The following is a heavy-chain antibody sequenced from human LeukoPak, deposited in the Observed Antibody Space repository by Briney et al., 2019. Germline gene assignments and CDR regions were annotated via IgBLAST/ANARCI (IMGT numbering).Heavy chain of an antibody. Sequence: PSETLSLTCTVSGGSISSGGYYWSWIRQHPGKGLEWIGYIYYSGSTNYNPSLKSRVTISVDTSKNQFSLKLSSVTAADTAVYYCARGPPRYFYGGNPEFDYWGQGTLVTVSS. D-gene: IGHD4-23*01. J-gene: IGHJ4*02. CDR1: GGSISSGGYY. V-gene: IGHV4-31*03. CDR3: ARGPPRYFYGGNPEFDY. CDR2: IYYSGST.